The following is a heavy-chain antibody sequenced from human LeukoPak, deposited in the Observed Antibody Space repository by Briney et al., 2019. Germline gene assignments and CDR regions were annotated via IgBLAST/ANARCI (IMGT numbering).Heavy chain of an antibody. J-gene: IGHJ4*02. D-gene: IGHD6-13*01. CDR3: AKGGVYSSSWYDFDY. CDR1: GFTFSSYA. CDR2: ISGSGGST. Sequence: GGSLRLSCAASGFTFSSYAMSWVRQAPGKGLEWVSAISGSGGSTYYADSVKGRFTISRDNSKNTLYLQMNSLRAEDTAVYYCAKGGVYSSSWYDFDYWGQGTLVTVSS. V-gene: IGHV3-23*01.